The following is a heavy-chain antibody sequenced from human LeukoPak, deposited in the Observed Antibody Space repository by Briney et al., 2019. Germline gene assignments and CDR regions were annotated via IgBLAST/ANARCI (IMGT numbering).Heavy chain of an antibody. J-gene: IGHJ3*02. CDR1: GFTFSSYE. D-gene: IGHD3-10*01. Sequence: GGSLRLSCAASGFTFSSYEMNWVRQAPGKGLEWVSYISSSGSTIYYADSVRGRFTISRDNAKNSLYLQMNSLRAEDTAVYYCATSVGEGAFDIWGQGTMVTVSS. CDR3: ATSVGEGAFDI. V-gene: IGHV3-48*03. CDR2: ISSSGSTI.